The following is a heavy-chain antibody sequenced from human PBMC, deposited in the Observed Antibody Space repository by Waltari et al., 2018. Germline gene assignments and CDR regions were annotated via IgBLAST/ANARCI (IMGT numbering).Heavy chain of an antibody. CDR2: IYQSGST. CDR3: ARIDYIGYCDF. J-gene: IGHJ4*02. V-gene: IGHV4-38-2*01. Sequence: QMLLQESGPELVKPSETLSLTCDVSGYSISSGYYWGWIRQPPGQGREWIGKIYQSGSTCYNPSLKSRVTSSVDTSKNQFTLKLSSVTAADTAVYYCARIDYIGYCDFWGRGTLVTVSS. CDR1: GYSISSGYY. D-gene: IGHD5-12*01.